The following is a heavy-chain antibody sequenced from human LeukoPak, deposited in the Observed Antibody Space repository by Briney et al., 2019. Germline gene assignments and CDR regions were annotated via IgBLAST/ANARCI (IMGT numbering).Heavy chain of an antibody. CDR1: GFTFGDFV. Sequence: TGGSLILSCTASGFTFGDFVMSWVRQAPGKGLECVGFIRSQASGGTTEYAPSVKGRFTISRDNSKRIAYLQMNSVWTEDTAVYYCTRIITGRTFDSWGQGTLVTVST. CDR3: TRIITGRTFDS. V-gene: IGHV3-49*04. CDR2: IRSQASGGTT. D-gene: IGHD3-22*01. J-gene: IGHJ4*02.